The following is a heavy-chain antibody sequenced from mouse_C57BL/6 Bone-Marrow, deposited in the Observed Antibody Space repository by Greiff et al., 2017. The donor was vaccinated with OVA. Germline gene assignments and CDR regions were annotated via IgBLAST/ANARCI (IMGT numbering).Heavy chain of an antibody. V-gene: IGHV1-55*01. J-gene: IGHJ1*03. CDR1: GYTFTSYW. CDR2: IYPGSGST. Sequence: VQLQQPGAELVKPGASVKMSCKASGYTFTSYWITWVKQRPGQGLEWIGDIYPGSGSTNYNEKFKSKATLTVDTSSSTAYMQLSSLTSEDSAVYYCAHYYGSSTTWYFDVWGTGTTVTVSS. CDR3: AHYYGSSTTWYFDV. D-gene: IGHD1-1*01.